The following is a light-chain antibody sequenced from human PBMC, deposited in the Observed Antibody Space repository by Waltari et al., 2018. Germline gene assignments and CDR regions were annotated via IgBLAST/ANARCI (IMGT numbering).Light chain of an antibody. CDR3: CSYAGSSTSWV. V-gene: IGLV2-23*01. CDR1: SRAVGSYNL. CDR2: EGS. Sequence: QSALTQPASVSGSPGQSITISCTGTSRAVGSYNLVSWYQPHPGKAPKLMIYEGSKRPSGVSNRFSGSKAGNTASLTISGLQAEDEADYYCCSYAGSSTSWVFGGGTKLTIL. J-gene: IGLJ3*02.